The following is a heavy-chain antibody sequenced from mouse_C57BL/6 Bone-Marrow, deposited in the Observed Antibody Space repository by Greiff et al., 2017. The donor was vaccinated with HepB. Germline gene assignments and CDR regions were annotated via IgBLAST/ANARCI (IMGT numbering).Heavy chain of an antibody. CDR1: GYTFTGYW. Sequence: VQLKQSGAELMKPGASVKLSCKATGYTFTGYWIEWVKQRPGHGLEWIGEILTGSGSTNYNEKFKGKATFTADTSSNTAYMQLSSLTTEDSAIYYCAREGYYGSSRGYFDYWGQGTTLTVSS. D-gene: IGHD1-1*01. CDR3: AREGYYGSSRGYFDY. V-gene: IGHV1-9*01. CDR2: ILTGSGST. J-gene: IGHJ2*01.